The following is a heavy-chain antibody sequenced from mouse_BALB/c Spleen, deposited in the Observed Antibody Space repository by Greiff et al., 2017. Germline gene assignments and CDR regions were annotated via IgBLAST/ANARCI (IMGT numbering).Heavy chain of an antibody. J-gene: IGHJ2*01. D-gene: IGHD1-2*01. Sequence: ESGPGLVKPSQSLSLTCSVTGYSITSGYYWNWIRQFPGNKLEWMGYISYDGSNNYNPSLKNRISITRDTSKNQFFLKLNSVTTEDTATYYCARGGGFIDFDYWGQGTTLTVSS. CDR2: ISYDGSN. CDR1: GYSITSGYY. V-gene: IGHV3-6*02. CDR3: ARGGGFIDFDY.